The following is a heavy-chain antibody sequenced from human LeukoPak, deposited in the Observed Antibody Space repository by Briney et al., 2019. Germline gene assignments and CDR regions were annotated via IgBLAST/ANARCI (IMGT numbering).Heavy chain of an antibody. CDR1: EFTFSSYS. D-gene: IGHD4-17*01. CDR3: ARMPHYGDLNYSFDY. Sequence: GGPLRLSCAASEFTFSSYSMNWVRQAPGKGLEWVSYITNSGNSKSYADSVKGRFTISRDNAKNSLYLQMNSLRAEDTAAYYCARMPHYGDLNYSFDYWGQGTLVTVSS. V-gene: IGHV3-21*05. CDR2: ITNSGNSK. J-gene: IGHJ4*02.